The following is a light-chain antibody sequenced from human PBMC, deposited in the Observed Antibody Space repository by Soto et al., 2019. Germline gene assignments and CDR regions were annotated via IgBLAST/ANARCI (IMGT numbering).Light chain of an antibody. CDR2: GAS. CDR1: RSVSSS. CDR3: QQYNDSPPLT. Sequence: EVVMTQSPATLSVSPGERATLSCRASRSVSSSLAWYRQRPGQAPRLLIYGASTRATGVPARFSGSGSGTEFTLTISSLQSEDFAIYYCQQYNDSPPLTFGGGTKVEI. V-gene: IGKV3-15*01. J-gene: IGKJ4*01.